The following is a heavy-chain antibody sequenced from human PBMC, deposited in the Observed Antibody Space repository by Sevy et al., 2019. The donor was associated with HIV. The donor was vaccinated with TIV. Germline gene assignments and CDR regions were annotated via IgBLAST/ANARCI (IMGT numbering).Heavy chain of an antibody. D-gene: IGHD5-18*01. V-gene: IGHV4-31*11. J-gene: IGHJ6*02. CDR3: ETGRGGYTDGNFYYYYGMDV. CDR1: GGSIRGGDYY. Sequence: SETLSLTCAVSGGSIRGGDYYWSWIRQRPGKGREWMGYIDNRGNVQYSPSHKGRLLISVDTSKKEFCLSLRSVTAEDTAIYYCETGRGGYTDGNFYYYYGMDVWGHGTTVTVSS. CDR2: IDNRGNV.